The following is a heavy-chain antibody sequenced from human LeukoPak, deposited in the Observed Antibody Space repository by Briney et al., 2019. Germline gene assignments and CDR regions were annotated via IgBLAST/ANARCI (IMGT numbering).Heavy chain of an antibody. V-gene: IGHV1-18*01. D-gene: IGHD3-10*01. CDR3: ARVYGSGSYYKNNWFDH. CDR2: ISAYNGNT. Sequence: GASVKVSCKASGYTFTSYGISGVRQAPGQGVEWMGWISAYNGNTNYAQKLQGRVTMTTDTSTSTAYMELRSLRSDDTAVYYCARVYGSGSYYKNNWFDHWGQGTLVTVSS. CDR1: GYTFTSYG. J-gene: IGHJ5*02.